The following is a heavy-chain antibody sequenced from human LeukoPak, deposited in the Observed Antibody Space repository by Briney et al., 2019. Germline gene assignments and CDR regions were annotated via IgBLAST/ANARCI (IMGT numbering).Heavy chain of an antibody. CDR1: GYTFTSYG. Sequence: ASVKDSCKASGYTFTSYGISWVRQAARQGLEWMGWISAYNGNTNYAQKLQGRVTMTTDTSTSTGYRELRSLRSDDTAVYYCARVDDLGNWFDPGGQGTLVTVSS. CDR3: ARVDDLGNWFDP. J-gene: IGHJ5*02. D-gene: IGHD1-1*01. CDR2: ISAYNGNT. V-gene: IGHV1-18*01.